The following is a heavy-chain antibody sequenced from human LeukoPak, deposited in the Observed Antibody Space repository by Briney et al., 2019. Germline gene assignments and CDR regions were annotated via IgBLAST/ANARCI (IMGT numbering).Heavy chain of an antibody. CDR2: ISYDGSNK. CDR1: GFTFSSYA. D-gene: IGHD6-13*01. J-gene: IGHJ4*02. Sequence: PGGSLRLSCAASGFTFSSYAMHWVRQAPGKGLEWVAVISYDGSNKYYADSVKGRFTISRDNSKNTLYLQMNSLRAEDTAVYYCASTQQDENQDWGQGTLVTVSS. CDR3: ASTQQDENQD. V-gene: IGHV3-30*04.